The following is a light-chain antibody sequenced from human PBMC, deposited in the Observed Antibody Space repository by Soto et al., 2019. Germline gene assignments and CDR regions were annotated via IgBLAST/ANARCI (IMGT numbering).Light chain of an antibody. J-gene: IGLJ1*01. Sequence: QSVLTQPASVSGSPGQSITISCTGTTSDVSIYNYVSWYQQHPGKAPKLMIYGVSNRPSGVSNRFSGAKSGHTASLTISGLQDEDEADYYCCAYTSSTNYVFGPGTKLTVL. V-gene: IGLV2-14*01. CDR2: GVS. CDR1: TSDVSIYNY. CDR3: CAYTSSTNYV.